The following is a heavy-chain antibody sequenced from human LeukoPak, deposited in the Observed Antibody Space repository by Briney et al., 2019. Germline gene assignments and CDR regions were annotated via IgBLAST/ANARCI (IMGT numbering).Heavy chain of an antibody. Sequence: SETLSLTCTVSGGSISSSYWSWLRQPPGKGLEWIGYIYHTGNTNYNRSLKSRVTISVDTSKNQFSLKLSSVTAADTAVYYCARVYYSSSYDYWYFDLWGRGTLVTVSS. CDR3: ARVYYSSSYDYWYFDL. V-gene: IGHV4-59*01. J-gene: IGHJ2*01. CDR1: GGSISSSY. CDR2: IYHTGNT. D-gene: IGHD6-13*01.